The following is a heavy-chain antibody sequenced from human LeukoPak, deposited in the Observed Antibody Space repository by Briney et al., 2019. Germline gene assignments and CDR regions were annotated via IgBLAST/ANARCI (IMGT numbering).Heavy chain of an antibody. Sequence: SVKVSCKASGGTFSSYAISWVRQAAGQGLEWMGGIIPIFGTANYAQKFQGRVTITTDESTSTAYMELSSLRSEDTAVYYCAIIPAHCSSTSCYWFDPWGQGTLVTVSS. CDR3: AIIPAHCSSTSCYWFDP. CDR2: IIPIFGTA. CDR1: GGTFSSYA. V-gene: IGHV1-69*05. J-gene: IGHJ5*02. D-gene: IGHD2-2*01.